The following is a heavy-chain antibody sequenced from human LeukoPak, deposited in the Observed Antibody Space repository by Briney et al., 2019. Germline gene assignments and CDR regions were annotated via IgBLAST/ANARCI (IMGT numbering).Heavy chain of an antibody. D-gene: IGHD3-22*01. CDR1: GYTFVAYY. CDR2: SNPNSGDT. J-gene: IGHJ5*01. V-gene: IGHV1-2*02. Sequence: ASVKVSCKTSGYTFVAYYVHWVRQAPGHGLEWMGWSNPNSGDTNYAQKFQGRVTMTRDTSISTAYMELSRLRSDDTAVYYCARGIGYDASGLNWFDSWGQGNLVIVSS. CDR3: ARGIGYDASGLNWFDS.